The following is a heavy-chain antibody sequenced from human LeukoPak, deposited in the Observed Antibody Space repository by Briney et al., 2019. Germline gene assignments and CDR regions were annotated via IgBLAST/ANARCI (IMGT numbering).Heavy chain of an antibody. V-gene: IGHV3-30*02. Sequence: PGGSLRLSCAASGFTFSSYGMHWVRQAPGKGLEWVAFIRYDGSNKYYADSVKGRFTISRDNSKNTLYLQMNSLRAEDTAVYYCAKLTGEMVYFDYWGQGTLVTVSS. CDR2: IRYDGSNK. CDR1: GFTFSSYG. J-gene: IGHJ4*02. D-gene: IGHD7-27*01. CDR3: AKLTGEMVYFDY.